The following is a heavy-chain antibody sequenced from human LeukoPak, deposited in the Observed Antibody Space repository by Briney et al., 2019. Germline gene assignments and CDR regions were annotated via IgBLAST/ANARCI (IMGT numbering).Heavy chain of an antibody. D-gene: IGHD2-2*02. CDR2: MNPSSANT. V-gene: IGHV1-8*02. Sequence: GASVKVSCEASGYTFTSYDINWVRQAAGQGLEWMGWMNPSSANTGYAQKFQGRVTMTRDTSISTAYMELSSLTTEDTAVYYCARGTPFCTSASCYNFWGQGTPVTVSS. J-gene: IGHJ4*02. CDR1: GYTFTSYD. CDR3: ARGTPFCTSASCYNF.